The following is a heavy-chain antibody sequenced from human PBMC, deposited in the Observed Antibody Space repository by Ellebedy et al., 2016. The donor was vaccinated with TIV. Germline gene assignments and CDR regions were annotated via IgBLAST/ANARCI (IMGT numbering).Heavy chain of an antibody. V-gene: IGHV3-21*01. CDR2: ISSNSNYI. CDR1: GFTFSSYS. D-gene: IGHD6-13*01. J-gene: IGHJ4*02. Sequence: GESLKISCAASGFTFSSYSMNWVRQAPGTGLGWVSSISSNSNYIYYADSVRGRVTISRDNAKKSLYLQMNSLRAEDTAVYYCARGAMAAAGDDYWGQGTLVTVSS. CDR3: ARGAMAAAGDDY.